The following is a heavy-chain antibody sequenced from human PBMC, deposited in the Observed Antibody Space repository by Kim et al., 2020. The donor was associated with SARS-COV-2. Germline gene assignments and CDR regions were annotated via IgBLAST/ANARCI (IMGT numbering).Heavy chain of an antibody. Sequence: SLTSRVTISVDTSKNQFSLKLSSVTAADTAVYYCARDSTPAPWIQLAFDPWGQGTLVTVSS. CDR3: ARDSTPAPWIQLAFDP. J-gene: IGHJ5*02. V-gene: IGHV4-59*12. D-gene: IGHD5-18*01.